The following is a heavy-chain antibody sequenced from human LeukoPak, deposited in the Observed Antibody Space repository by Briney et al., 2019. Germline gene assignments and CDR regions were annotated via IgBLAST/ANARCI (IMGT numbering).Heavy chain of an antibody. CDR3: ARDLENSGYYSINWYFDL. D-gene: IGHD3-22*01. Sequence: SETLSLTCSVSGGSISSYYWSWIRQPAGKGLEWIGRIFASGNINYNPSLKGRVTMSLDTSKNQFSLKLSSVTAADTAVYYCARDLENSGYYSINWYFDLWGRGTLVTVS. CDR1: GGSISSYY. CDR2: IFASGNI. V-gene: IGHV4-4*07. J-gene: IGHJ2*01.